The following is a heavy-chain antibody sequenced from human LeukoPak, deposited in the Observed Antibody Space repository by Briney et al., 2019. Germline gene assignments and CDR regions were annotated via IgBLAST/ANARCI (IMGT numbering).Heavy chain of an antibody. J-gene: IGHJ4*02. V-gene: IGHV3-72*01. CDR2: IRDKVKSYTT. CDR1: GFTSSDYY. CDR3: AKLAVGSPVDY. Sequence: GGSLRLSCAASGFTSSDYYMDWVRQAPGKGLEGVGRIRDKVKSYTTEFAASVKGRFTISRDESKNSLDLQMNSLRAEDTAVYYCAKLAVGSPVDYWGQGTLVTVSS. D-gene: IGHD1-26*01.